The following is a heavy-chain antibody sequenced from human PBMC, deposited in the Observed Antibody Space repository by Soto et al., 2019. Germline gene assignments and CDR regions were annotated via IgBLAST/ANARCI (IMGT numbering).Heavy chain of an antibody. D-gene: IGHD3-22*01. CDR1: GVSFSGYY. CDR2: INQSGST. J-gene: IGHJ4*02. V-gene: IGHV4-34*01. CDR3: ARGELSYYDSSGYLDY. Sequence: ETLSLTCSVYGVSFSGYYWSWIHQPPGKGLEWIGEINQSGSTNYNPSLKSRVTISVDTSKNQFSLNLSSVTAADTAVYYCARGELSYYDSSGYLDYWGQGNLVTVSS.